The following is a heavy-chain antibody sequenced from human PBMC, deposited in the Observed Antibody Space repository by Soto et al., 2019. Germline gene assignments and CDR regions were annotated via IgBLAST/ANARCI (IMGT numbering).Heavy chain of an antibody. Sequence: QVQLVQSGAEVKKPGSSVKVSCKASGGTFSSYAISWVRQAPGQGLEWMGGIIPIFGTANCAQKFQGRVTITADESTSTAYMELSSLRSEDTAVYYCARKGIAVAGVLGGYYYYGMDVWGQGTTVTVSS. CDR1: GGTFSSYA. D-gene: IGHD6-19*01. CDR3: ARKGIAVAGVLGGYYYYGMDV. V-gene: IGHV1-69*12. CDR2: IIPIFGTA. J-gene: IGHJ6*02.